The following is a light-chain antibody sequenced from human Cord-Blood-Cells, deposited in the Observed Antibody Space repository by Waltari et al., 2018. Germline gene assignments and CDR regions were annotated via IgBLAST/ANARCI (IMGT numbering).Light chain of an antibody. Sequence: EIVLTQSPGTLSLSPGERATLSCRASQSVSSSYLAWYQQKPGQAPRLLIYGASSRATGIPDRCSGSGSGTDFTLTISRLEPEDFAVYYCQQYGSSPQTLGQGTKLEIK. CDR1: QSVSSSY. CDR3: QQYGSSPQT. J-gene: IGKJ2*01. V-gene: IGKV3-20*01. CDR2: GAS.